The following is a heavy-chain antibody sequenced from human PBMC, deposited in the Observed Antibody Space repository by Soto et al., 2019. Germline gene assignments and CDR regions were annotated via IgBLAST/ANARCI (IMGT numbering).Heavy chain of an antibody. V-gene: IGHV4-31*03. Sequence: LSLTCTVSGGSISSGGYYWSWIRQHPGKGLEWIGYIYYSGSTYYNPSLKSRVTISVDTSKNQFSLKLSSVTAADTAVYYCARDREVTPGRYLFDYWGQGTLVTVSS. CDR2: IYYSGST. CDR3: ARDREVTPGRYLFDY. D-gene: IGHD3-10*01. J-gene: IGHJ4*02. CDR1: GGSISSGGYY.